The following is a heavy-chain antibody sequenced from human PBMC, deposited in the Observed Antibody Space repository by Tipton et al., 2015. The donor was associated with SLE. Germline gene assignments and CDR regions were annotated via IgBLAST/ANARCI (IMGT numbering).Heavy chain of an antibody. J-gene: IGHJ6*02. D-gene: IGHD2-8*01. CDR2: IMWNSGRT. CDR1: GFTSDGPA. V-gene: IGHV3-9*02. CDR3: IRESVNGGADV. Sequence: RSLRLSCETSGFTSDGPAMHWVRQGPGKGLEWVSGIMWNSGRTGYADSVKGRFIISRDEAKESLYLQMNSLRAADSAKYYCIRESVNGGADVWGQGSTVTVSS.